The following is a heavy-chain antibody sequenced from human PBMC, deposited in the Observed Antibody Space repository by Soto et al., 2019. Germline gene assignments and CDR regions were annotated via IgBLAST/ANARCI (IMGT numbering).Heavy chain of an antibody. CDR1: GFTFSSYS. J-gene: IGHJ5*02. CDR3: ARERCSSTSCYPARRNWFDP. CDR2: ISSSSSYI. V-gene: IGHV3-21*01. Sequence: GGSLRLSCAASGFTFSSYSINWVRQAPGKGLEWVSSISSSSSYIYYADSVKGRFTISRDNAKNSLYLQMNSLRAEDTAVYYCARERCSSTSCYPARRNWFDPWGQATLAPVSS. D-gene: IGHD2-2*01.